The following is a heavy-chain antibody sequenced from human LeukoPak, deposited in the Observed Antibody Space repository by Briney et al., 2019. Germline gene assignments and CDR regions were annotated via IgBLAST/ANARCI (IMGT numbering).Heavy chain of an antibody. CDR1: DESFTGYY. V-gene: IGHV4-34*01. CDR2: AHHSGIT. J-gene: IGHJ4*02. D-gene: IGHD3-16*01. CDR3: ARSAFDYVWGTLGY. Sequence: PSETLSLTCDIYDESFTGYYWNWIRQPPGKGLEWIGDAHHSGITNYNPSLKSRVTISVDTSRNQFSLKLDSVTAADTAVYFCARSAFDYVWGTLGYWGQGALVTVSS.